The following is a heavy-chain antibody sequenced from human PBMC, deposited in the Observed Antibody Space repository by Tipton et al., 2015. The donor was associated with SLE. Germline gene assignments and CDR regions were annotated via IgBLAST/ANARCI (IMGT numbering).Heavy chain of an antibody. CDR2: MYFGGST. J-gene: IGHJ4*02. CDR1: GDSISSSSYY. D-gene: IGHD3-22*01. CDR3: ARLSTDYADRSGYGYFDH. V-gene: IGHV4-39*01. Sequence: TLSLTCIVSGDSISSSSYYWGWIRQPPGKGLEWIGSMYFGGSTYYNPSLKSRVTISGDTFKNQFSLELHSVTAADTAVYYCARLSTDYADRSGYGYFDHWGQGTLVTVSS.